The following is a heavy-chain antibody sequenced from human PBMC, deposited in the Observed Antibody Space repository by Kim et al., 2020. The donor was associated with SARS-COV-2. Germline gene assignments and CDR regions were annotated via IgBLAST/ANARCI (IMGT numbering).Heavy chain of an antibody. CDR1: GFTFSNFA. CDR2: ISGSGGPT. CDR3: AKSQSWFGKSYNPYGMDV. D-gene: IGHD3-10*01. V-gene: IGHV3-23*01. J-gene: IGHJ6*02. Sequence: GGSLRLSCAASGFTFSNFAMSWVRQAPGKGLKWVSAISGSGGPTCYADSVKGRFTISRDNSKNTLYLQMNSLRAEDTAVYYCAKSQSWFGKSYNPYGMDVWGQVTTVTVSS.